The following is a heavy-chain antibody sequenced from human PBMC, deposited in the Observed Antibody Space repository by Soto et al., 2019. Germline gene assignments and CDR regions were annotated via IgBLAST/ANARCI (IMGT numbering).Heavy chain of an antibody. CDR1: GGSISSGGYY. D-gene: IGHD3-10*01. Sequence: SETLSLTCTVSGGSISSGGYYWSWIRQHPGKGLEWIGYIYYSGSTYYNPSLKSRVTISEDTSKNQFSLKLSSVTAADTAVYYCARDRDPMVRGVLPSFDYWGQGTLVTVSS. CDR2: IYYSGST. J-gene: IGHJ4*02. CDR3: ARDRDPMVRGVLPSFDY. V-gene: IGHV4-31*03.